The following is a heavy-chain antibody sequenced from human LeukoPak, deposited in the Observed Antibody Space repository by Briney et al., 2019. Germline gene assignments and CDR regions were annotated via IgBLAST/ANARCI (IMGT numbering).Heavy chain of an antibody. CDR3: ATPSQTLPFDY. J-gene: IGHJ4*02. Sequence: GGSLRLSCAASKFAFSTYWMHWVRQVPGKGLVWVSLINTDGTVARYTDSVKGRFTISRDNAKNTLYLQMNGLRVEDTAIYYCATPSQTLPFDYWGRGTQVTVSS. CDR1: KFAFSTYW. V-gene: IGHV3-74*01. CDR2: INTDGTVA.